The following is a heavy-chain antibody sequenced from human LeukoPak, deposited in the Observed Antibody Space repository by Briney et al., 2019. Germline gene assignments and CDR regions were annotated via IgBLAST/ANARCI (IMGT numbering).Heavy chain of an antibody. V-gene: IGHV1-2*02. J-gene: IGHJ5*02. D-gene: IGHD4-17*01. Sequence: GASVKVSCKASGYTFTGHYMHWVRQAPGQGLEWMGWINPNSGGTNYAQKFQGRVTMTRDTSISTAYMELSRLRSDDTAVYYCAREVYGDNWFDPWGQGTLVTVSS. CDR2: INPNSGGT. CDR1: GYTFTGHY. CDR3: AREVYGDNWFDP.